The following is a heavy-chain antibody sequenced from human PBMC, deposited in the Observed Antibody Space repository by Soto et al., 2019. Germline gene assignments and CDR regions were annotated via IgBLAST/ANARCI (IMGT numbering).Heavy chain of an antibody. CDR2: IKGDESST. CDR1: GFTFSSYW. J-gene: IGHJ4*02. Sequence: EVQLVESGGGLGQPGGSLRLSCAASGFTFSSYWMHWVRQAPGKGLEWVSRIKGDESSTDYADSVKGRFTISRDNAKNTFYLPMNSLRAEDTDVYYCARGAFRAYYFDSWGQGTLVTVSS. V-gene: IGHV3-74*01. CDR3: ARGAFRAYYFDS.